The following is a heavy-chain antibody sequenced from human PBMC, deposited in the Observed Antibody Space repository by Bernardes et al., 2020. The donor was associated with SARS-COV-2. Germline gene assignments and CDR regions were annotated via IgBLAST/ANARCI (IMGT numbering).Heavy chain of an antibody. CDR3: TRHATYYYGSGSYDWFDP. CDR1: GGSINNRTYY. Sequence: SETLSLTCTVSGGSINNRTYYWGWIRQPPGKGLEWIGSIYYGGGTEYNPSLRSRVTISIDTSKNQFSLKLTSVTAPDSAFYFCTRHATYYYGSGSYDWFDPWGPGTLVTVSS. V-gene: IGHV4-39*01. CDR2: IYYGGGT. D-gene: IGHD3-10*01. J-gene: IGHJ5*02.